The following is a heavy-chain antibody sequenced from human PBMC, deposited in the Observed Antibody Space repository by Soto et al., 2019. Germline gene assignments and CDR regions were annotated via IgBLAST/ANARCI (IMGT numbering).Heavy chain of an antibody. CDR2: IYYSGST. V-gene: IGHV4-30-4*01. D-gene: IGHD5-18*01. CDR1: AGSINSGDYY. J-gene: IGHJ4*02. CDR3: ALGYSYGGGY. Sequence: SQTRSLTCTVSAGSINSGDYYWSWIRQPPGKGLEWIGYIYYSGSTYYNPSLKSRVTMSVGTSKNQFSLKLSSVTAADTAVYYCALGYSYGGGYWGQGTLVTVSS.